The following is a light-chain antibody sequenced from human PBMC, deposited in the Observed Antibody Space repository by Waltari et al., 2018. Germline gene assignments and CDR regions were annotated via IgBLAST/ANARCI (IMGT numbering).Light chain of an antibody. CDR3: QSTDSSATYWV. J-gene: IGLJ3*02. CDR2: KDT. CDR1: AFPDQY. Sequence: SYELTQPPSVSVSPGQTARITCSGDAFPDQYAYWYQQKSGQSPRLVMHKDTERPSGIPERFSGSASATTVTLTITVAQAEDEGDYYCQSTDSSATYWVFGGGTKLTVL. V-gene: IGLV3-25*03.